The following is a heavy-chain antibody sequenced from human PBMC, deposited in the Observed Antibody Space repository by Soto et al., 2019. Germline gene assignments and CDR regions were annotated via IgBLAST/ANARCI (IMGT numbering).Heavy chain of an antibody. CDR2: IIPIFGTA. CDR1: GGTFSSYA. V-gene: IGHV1-69*13. CDR3: ARGQRFLEWLSYYYYGMDV. J-gene: IGHJ6*02. Sequence: ASVKVSCKASGGTFSSYAISWVRQAPGQGLEWMGGIIPIFGTANYAQKFQGRVTITADESTSTAYMELSSLRSEDTAVYYCARGQRFLEWLSYYYYGMDVWGQGTTVTVSS. D-gene: IGHD3-3*01.